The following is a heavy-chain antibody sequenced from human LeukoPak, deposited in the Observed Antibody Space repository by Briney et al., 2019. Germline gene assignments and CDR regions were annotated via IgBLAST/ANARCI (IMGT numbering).Heavy chain of an antibody. D-gene: IGHD6-13*01. J-gene: IGHJ3*02. Sequence: GGSLRLSCAASGITFSSYAMSWVRQVPGKGLEWVSGISDSGDFTYYADSVKGRYTISRDNSKNTLYLQMNSLRAEDTAVYYCAKEHSSKWYDAFDIWGQGTMVTVS. V-gene: IGHV3-23*01. CDR3: AKEHSSKWYDAFDI. CDR2: ISDSGDFT. CDR1: GITFSSYA.